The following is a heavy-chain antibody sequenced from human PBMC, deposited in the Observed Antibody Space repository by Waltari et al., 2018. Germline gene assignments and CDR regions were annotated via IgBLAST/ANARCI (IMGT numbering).Heavy chain of an antibody. J-gene: IGHJ4*02. V-gene: IGHV5-51*01. CDR3: ARHNGDFWIGYGWGDV. CDR1: GYNFGNSW. CDR2: HFPVNSDT. D-gene: IGHD3-3*01. Sequence: EVQLEQSGAAVKKTGESLKISCKGSGYNFGNSWIGCGRQTPGNGLECLGLHFPVNSDTNYIPALQGHVTISVDKSHNIAYLQLNNLRASDTGMDYCARHNGDFWIGYGWGDVWGQGTLVTVSS.